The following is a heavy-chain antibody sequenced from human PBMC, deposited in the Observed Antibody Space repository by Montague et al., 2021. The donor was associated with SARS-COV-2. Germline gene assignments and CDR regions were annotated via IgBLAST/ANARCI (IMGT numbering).Heavy chain of an antibody. V-gene: IGHV4-39*01. J-gene: IGHJ5*02. D-gene: IGHD3-16*02. Sequence: SETLSLTCSVYLDSIRSRLNHWAWIRKPPVKALEWIVTVYYIGSTKYNPYLKSRVTMPVDTSKNQFSLELRSVTAADTAVYYCARLGFVELWLNLGWFDPWGQGTLVTVSS. CDR3: ARLGFVELWLNLGWFDP. CDR1: LDSIRSRLNH. CDR2: VYYIGST.